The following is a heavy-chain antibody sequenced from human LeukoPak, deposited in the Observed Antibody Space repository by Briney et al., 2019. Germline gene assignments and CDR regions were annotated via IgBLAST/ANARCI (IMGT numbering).Heavy chain of an antibody. D-gene: IGHD3-3*01. V-gene: IGHV3-23*01. J-gene: IGHJ5*02. CDR1: GFTFSTYI. Sequence: PGGSLRLSCAASGFTFSTYIMSWVRQAPGKGLEWVSTIRSSGGATYYADSVKGRFTISRDNSKNTLYLQMNSLRAEDTAVYYCAKDRVTYYDFWSGYQPRYNWFDPWGQGTLVTVSS. CDR2: IRSSGGAT. CDR3: AKDRVTYYDFWSGYQPRYNWFDP.